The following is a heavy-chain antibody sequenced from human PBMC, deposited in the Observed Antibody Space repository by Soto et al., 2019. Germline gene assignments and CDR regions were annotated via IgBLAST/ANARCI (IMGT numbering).Heavy chain of an antibody. CDR1: GGSISSGGYY. Sequence: QVQLQESGPGLVKPSQTLSLTCTVSGGSISSGGYYWSWIRQHPGKGLEWIGYIYYSGSTYYNPSLKGRVTISVDTSKNQFSLKLSSVTAADTAVYYCARGGGYYDILTGYPTSDWGQGTLVTVSS. D-gene: IGHD3-9*01. V-gene: IGHV4-31*03. CDR2: IYYSGST. J-gene: IGHJ4*02. CDR3: ARGGGYYDILTGYPTSD.